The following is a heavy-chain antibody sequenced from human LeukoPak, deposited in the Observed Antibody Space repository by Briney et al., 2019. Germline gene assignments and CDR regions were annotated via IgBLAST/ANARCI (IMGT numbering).Heavy chain of an antibody. J-gene: IGHJ5*02. V-gene: IGHV5-51*01. CDR1: GYSFTSSW. D-gene: IGHD2-15*01. CDR2: IYPADSDI. Sequence: GESLKISCKGPGYSFTSSWIGWVRQMPGEGLEWMGIIYPADSDIRYSPSFQGQVTISADKSISTAYLQWSSLKASDTAMYYCARQEYCSGGSCYTWFDPWGQGTLVTVSS. CDR3: ARQEYCSGGSCYTWFDP.